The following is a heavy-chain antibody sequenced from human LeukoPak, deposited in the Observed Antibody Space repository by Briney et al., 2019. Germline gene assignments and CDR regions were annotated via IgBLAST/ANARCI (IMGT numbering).Heavy chain of an antibody. V-gene: IGHV4-59*08. CDR2: IYYSGSP. CDR3: ASHIGTTRSGYYPY. J-gene: IGHJ4*02. Sequence: SETLSLTCTLSGGSISTYYWSWIWQPPRKGLEWIGHIYYSGSPNYNPSLRSRVTISVDTSQNQFSLILTSVTAADTALYHRASHIGTTRSGYYPYWGQGTLVTVSS. D-gene: IGHD3-22*01. CDR1: GGSISTYY.